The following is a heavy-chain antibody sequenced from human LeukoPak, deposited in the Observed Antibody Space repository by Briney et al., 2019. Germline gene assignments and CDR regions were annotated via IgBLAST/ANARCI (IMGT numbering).Heavy chain of an antibody. Sequence: SETLSLTCAVSGGSISSSGYSWSWIRQPPGKGLEWIGYIHHTGSTYYNPSLKSRVTISVDRSKNQFSLKLSSVTAADTAMYFCARTPTYCGGDCYYFVPWGQGTLVTVPS. J-gene: IGHJ5*02. CDR1: GGSISSSGYS. CDR2: IHHTGST. CDR3: ARTPTYCGGDCYYFVP. V-gene: IGHV4-30-2*01. D-gene: IGHD2-21*02.